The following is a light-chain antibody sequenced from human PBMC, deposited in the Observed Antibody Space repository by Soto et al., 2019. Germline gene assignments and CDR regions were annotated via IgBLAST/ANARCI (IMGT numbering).Light chain of an antibody. CDR1: SSDVGDYNY. CDR3: SSYTSSSTLETV. J-gene: IGLJ1*01. CDR2: EVS. V-gene: IGLV2-14*01. Sequence: QSALTQPASVSGSPGQSITISCTGTSSDVGDYNYVSWYQQHPGKAPKLMIYEVSNRPSGVSNRFSGSKSGNTASLTISGLQAEDEADYYCSSYTSSSTLETVFGTGTKLTVL.